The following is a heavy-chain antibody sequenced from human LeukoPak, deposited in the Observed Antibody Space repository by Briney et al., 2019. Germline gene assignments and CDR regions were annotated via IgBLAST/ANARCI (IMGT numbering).Heavy chain of an antibody. V-gene: IGHV2-5*02. Sequence: SGPTQLKPTQTLTLTCNFSGFSLTSDGVGVGWIRQPPGKALEWLAIVYWDDDKRYRQSLKNRRTITKDTSKNHVVLTMTNMDPVDTATYYCAHGSTNIWLYYYDSWGPGTLVTVSS. CDR2: VYWDDDK. J-gene: IGHJ4*02. D-gene: IGHD3-9*01. CDR1: GFSLTSDGVG. CDR3: AHGSTNIWLYYYDS.